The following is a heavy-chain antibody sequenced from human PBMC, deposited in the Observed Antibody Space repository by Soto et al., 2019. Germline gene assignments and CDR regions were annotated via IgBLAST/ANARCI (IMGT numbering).Heavy chain of an antibody. Sequence: GGSLRLSCGASGFTFSNAWMNLVRQAPGKGLEWVGRIKSKTDGGTTDYAAPVKGRFTISRDDSKNTLYLQMNSLKTEDTAVFYCAGSARFYTVLDYWGQGTLVTVSS. D-gene: IGHD4-17*01. J-gene: IGHJ4*02. V-gene: IGHV3-15*07. CDR1: GFTFSNAW. CDR2: IKSKTDGGTT. CDR3: AGSARFYTVLDY.